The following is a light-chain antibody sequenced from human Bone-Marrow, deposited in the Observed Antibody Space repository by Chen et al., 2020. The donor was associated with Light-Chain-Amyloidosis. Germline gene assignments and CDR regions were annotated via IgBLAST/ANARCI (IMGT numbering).Light chain of an antibody. CDR3: LLYYGGAQPWV. Sequence: SVVTQEPSLTVYPGGTVPLTCASSTGAVTTGHCPNWFHQKPGQAPRTVSHTTSNTHPWTPARFSGSLFGGKATLTLSNVQPEDEADYYCLLYYGGAQPWVFGGWTKLTVL. J-gene: IGLJ3*02. V-gene: IGLV7-43*01. CDR2: TTS. CDR1: TGAVTTGHC.